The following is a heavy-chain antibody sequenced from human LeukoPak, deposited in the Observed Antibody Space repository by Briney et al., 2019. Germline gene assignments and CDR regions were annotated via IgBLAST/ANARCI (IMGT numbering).Heavy chain of an antibody. CDR1: GFTFSSYE. Sequence: GGSLRLSCAASGFTFSSYEMNWVRQAPGKGLEGVSYISSSGSTIYYADSVKGRFTISRDNAKNSLYLQMNSLIAEATAVYYCASLKSPLQLYYYGMDVWGQGTTVTVSS. CDR3: ASLKSPLQLYYYGMDV. V-gene: IGHV3-48*03. CDR2: ISSSGSTI. J-gene: IGHJ6*02. D-gene: IGHD1-1*01.